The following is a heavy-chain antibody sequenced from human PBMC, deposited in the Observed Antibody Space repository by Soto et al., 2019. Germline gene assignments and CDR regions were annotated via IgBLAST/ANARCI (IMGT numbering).Heavy chain of an antibody. V-gene: IGHV3-74*01. Sequence: GGSLRLSCVASGFSLNGYWLHWVRQAPGEGLLWVSHIKSDGTTYYADSVKGRFTISRDNAKNTVYLQMDSLRAEDTSIYYCKKNHREPWLGNLDYWGQGALVTVSS. CDR3: KKNHREPWLGNLDY. CDR1: GFSLNGYW. J-gene: IGHJ4*02. D-gene: IGHD6-19*01. CDR2: IKSDGTT.